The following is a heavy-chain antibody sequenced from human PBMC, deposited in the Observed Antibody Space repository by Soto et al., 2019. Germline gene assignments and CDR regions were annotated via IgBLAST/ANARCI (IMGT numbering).Heavy chain of an antibody. J-gene: IGHJ3*01. CDR1: GFSFSTYG. CDR2: ISKDGSGQ. Sequence: VQLVESGGGVVQPGRSLRLSCAASGFSFSTYGMHWVRQAPGKGLEWVALISKDGSGQDYGDSMKGRVTISRDNSKNTLFLQMSSLRPDDTAVYYCVKDGYHAGFHFWGQGTMVIVSS. D-gene: IGHD2-2*01. V-gene: IGHV3-30*18. CDR3: VKDGYHAGFHF.